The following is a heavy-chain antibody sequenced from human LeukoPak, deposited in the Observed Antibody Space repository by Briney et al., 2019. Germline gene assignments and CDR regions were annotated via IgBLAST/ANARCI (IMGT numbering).Heavy chain of an antibody. V-gene: IGHV4-4*02. Sequence: PSETLSLTCAVSGGSISSDNWWSWVRQPPGKGLEWIGAIHQSGSTNYNPSLKSRVTISRDKSKNQFSLKLSSVTAAATAVYYCARRDYYDSSGYFGDPWGQGTLVTVSS. D-gene: IGHD3-22*01. CDR3: ARRDYYDSSGYFGDP. J-gene: IGHJ5*02. CDR1: GGSISSDNW. CDR2: IHQSGST.